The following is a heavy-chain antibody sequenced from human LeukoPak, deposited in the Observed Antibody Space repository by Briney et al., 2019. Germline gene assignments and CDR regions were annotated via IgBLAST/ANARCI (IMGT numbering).Heavy chain of an antibody. V-gene: IGHV1-2*02. CDR2: MNPNSGAT. CDR3: ASGYGIRGAYHTSRGYFHH. Sequence: SVKVSCKASGYTFTAYYMHWVRQAPGQGLEWMGWMNPNSGATYYAQKFQGRISMTRDTSITTAYMELSGLISDDTAVYFCASGYGIRGAYHTSRGYFHHWGQGTLVTVSS. CDR1: GYTFTAYY. D-gene: IGHD3-3*01. J-gene: IGHJ1*01.